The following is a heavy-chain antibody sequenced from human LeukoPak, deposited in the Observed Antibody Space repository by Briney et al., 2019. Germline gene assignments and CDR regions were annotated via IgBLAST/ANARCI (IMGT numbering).Heavy chain of an antibody. CDR3: ARLTGYSNV. V-gene: IGHV4-39*01. D-gene: IGHD5-12*01. Sequence: PSETLSLTCTVSGGSITRSSYYWGCIRQPPGEGLEWIASIYYTGSTYYNPSLNSRVTISVDTSRTQFSLKLTSVTVADTAVYYCARLTGYSNVWGQGTLVTVSS. CDR1: GGSITRSSYY. CDR2: IYYTGST. J-gene: IGHJ4*02.